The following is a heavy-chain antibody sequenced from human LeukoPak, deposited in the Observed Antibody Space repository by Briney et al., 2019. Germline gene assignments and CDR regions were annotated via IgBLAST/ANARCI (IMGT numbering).Heavy chain of an antibody. D-gene: IGHD1-26*01. CDR2: ISGSGGST. CDR3: AKSGLVGATYFDY. Sequence: PGGSLRLSCAASGFTFSSYAMSWVRQAPGKGLAWVSAISGSGGSTYYADSVKGRFTISRDNSKNTLYLQMNSLRAADTAVYYCAKSGLVGATYFDYWGQGTLVTVSS. J-gene: IGHJ4*02. V-gene: IGHV3-23*01. CDR1: GFTFSSYA.